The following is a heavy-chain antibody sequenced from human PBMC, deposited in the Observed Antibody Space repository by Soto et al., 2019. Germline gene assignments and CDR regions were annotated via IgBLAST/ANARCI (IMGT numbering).Heavy chain of an antibody. Sequence: QITLKESGPTLVKPTQTLTLTCTFSGFSLSSTRMAVGWLRQPPGKALEWLALIYWDDDKRYSPFLKSRLTITKDTSKHQVVLTMSNMDPVDTARYYCAHIVVAGLGYYFDYWGQGTLVTVSS. CDR1: GFSLSSTRMA. D-gene: IGHD6-19*01. J-gene: IGHJ4*02. CDR2: IYWDDDK. V-gene: IGHV2-5*02. CDR3: AHIVVAGLGYYFDY.